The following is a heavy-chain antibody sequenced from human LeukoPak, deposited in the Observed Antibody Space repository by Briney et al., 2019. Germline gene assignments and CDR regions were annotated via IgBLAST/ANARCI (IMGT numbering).Heavy chain of an antibody. Sequence: ASVKVSCKASGYTFTGYYMHWVRQAPGQGLEWMGRINPNSGGTNYAQKFQGRVTMTRDTSISTACMELSRLRSDDTAVYYCARDRDVLLWFGDTYYFDYWGQGTLVTVSS. D-gene: IGHD3-10*01. CDR3: ARDRDVLLWFGDTYYFDY. V-gene: IGHV1-2*06. CDR2: INPNSGGT. J-gene: IGHJ4*02. CDR1: GYTFTGYY.